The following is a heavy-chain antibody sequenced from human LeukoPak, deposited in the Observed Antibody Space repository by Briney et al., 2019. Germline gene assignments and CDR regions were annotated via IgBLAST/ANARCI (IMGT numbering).Heavy chain of an antibody. Sequence: AASVKVSCKASGYTFTSYGISWVRQAPGQGLEWMGWISAYNGNTNYAQKLQGRVTMTTDTSTSTAYMELRSLRSDDTAVYYCARDLGPIYGSGSYYNDLWGQGTLVTVSS. V-gene: IGHV1-18*01. CDR2: ISAYNGNT. D-gene: IGHD3-10*01. CDR3: ARDLGPIYGSGSYYNDL. J-gene: IGHJ5*02. CDR1: GYTFTSYG.